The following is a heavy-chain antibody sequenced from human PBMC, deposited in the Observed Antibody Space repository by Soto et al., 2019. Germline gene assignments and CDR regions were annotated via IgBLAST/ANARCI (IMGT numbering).Heavy chain of an antibody. CDR3: ARPRYPGRGYYGMDV. D-gene: IGHD2-15*01. Sequence: VESLKISCKGSGYSFTSYCIGWVRQMPGKGLECMGIIYPGDSDTRYSPSFQGQVTISADKSISTAYLQWSSLKASDTAMYYCARPRYPGRGYYGMDVWGQGTTVTVSS. CDR2: IYPGDSDT. CDR1: GYSFTSYC. V-gene: IGHV5-51*01. J-gene: IGHJ6*02.